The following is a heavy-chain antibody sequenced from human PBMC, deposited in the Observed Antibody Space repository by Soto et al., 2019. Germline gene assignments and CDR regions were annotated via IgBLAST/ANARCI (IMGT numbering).Heavy chain of an antibody. Sequence: GGSLRLSCAASGFTFSSYSMNWVRQAPGKGLEWASSISSSSSYIYYADSVKGRFTISRDNAKNSLYLQMNSLRAEDTAVYYCARSPERITMVRGVIIGGYYYYGMDVWGQGTTVTVSS. CDR1: GFTFSSYS. CDR3: ARSPERITMVRGVIIGGYYYYGMDV. D-gene: IGHD3-10*01. CDR2: ISSSSSYI. V-gene: IGHV3-21*01. J-gene: IGHJ6*02.